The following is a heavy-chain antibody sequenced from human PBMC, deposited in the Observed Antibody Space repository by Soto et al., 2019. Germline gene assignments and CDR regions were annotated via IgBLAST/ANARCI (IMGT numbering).Heavy chain of an antibody. Sequence: EVQLVESGGGLVQPGGSLRLSCAASGFTFSDHYMDWVRQAPGKGLEWVARSRNKARSYSTEYAASVKGRFTISRDDSKNSLYLELNSLKIEDTAVYYCARAYEVGGYYGVGDYWDQGALVPVSA. J-gene: IGHJ4*02. V-gene: IGHV3-72*01. CDR2: SRNKARSYST. CDR1: GFTFSDHY. CDR3: ARAYEVGGYYGVGDY. D-gene: IGHD3-22*01.